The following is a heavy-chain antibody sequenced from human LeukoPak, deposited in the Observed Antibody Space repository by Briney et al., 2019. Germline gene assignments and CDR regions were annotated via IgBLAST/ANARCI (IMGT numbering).Heavy chain of an antibody. J-gene: IGHJ4*02. V-gene: IGHV1-18*01. CDR2: ISAYNGNT. CDR1: GYTFTSYG. Sequence: ASVKVSCKASGYTFTSYGISWVRQAPGQGLEWMGWISAYNGNTNYAQKLQGRVTMTTDTSTSTAYRELRSLRSDDTAVYYCARDSVWVVVVPGGTPGDYWGQGTLVTVSS. D-gene: IGHD2-2*01. CDR3: ARDSVWVVVVPGGTPGDY.